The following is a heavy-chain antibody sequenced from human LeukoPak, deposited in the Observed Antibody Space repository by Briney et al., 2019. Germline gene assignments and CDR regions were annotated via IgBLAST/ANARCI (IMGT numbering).Heavy chain of an antibody. CDR3: ARGGGGWSGDYFDY. D-gene: IGHD6-19*01. CDR2: INHSGST. CDR1: GFTFSSYA. Sequence: GSLRLSCAASGFTFSSYAMSWIRQPPGKGLEWIGEINHSGSTNYNPSLKSRVTISVDTSKNQFSLKLSSVTAADTAVYYCARGGGGWSGDYFDYWGQGTLVTVSS. V-gene: IGHV4-34*01. J-gene: IGHJ4*02.